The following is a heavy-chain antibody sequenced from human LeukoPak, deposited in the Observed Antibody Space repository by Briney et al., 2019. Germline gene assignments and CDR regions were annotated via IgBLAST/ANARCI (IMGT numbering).Heavy chain of an antibody. CDR3: ATYRQVLLPFES. D-gene: IGHD2-8*02. CDR1: GFTFSGAW. CDR2: IREDGTEK. V-gene: IGHV3-7*03. J-gene: IGHJ4*02. Sequence: GGSLRLSCTASGFTFSGAWMTWVRQAPGKGLEWVANIREDGTEKKYVDSVKGRFTISRDNAKNSLFLQMSNLRDDDTAIYYCATYRQVLLPFESWGQGTLVTVSS.